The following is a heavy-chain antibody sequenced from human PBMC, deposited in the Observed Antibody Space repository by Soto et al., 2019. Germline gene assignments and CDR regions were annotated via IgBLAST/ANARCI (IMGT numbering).Heavy chain of an antibody. Sequence: QVQLVESGGGVVQPGGSLRLSCAASGFTFSSYAMHWGRQAPGKGLEWVAVISYDRSNKYYADSVKGRFTSCRDNSSNTVYLQLNSLRAEDTAVYYCAREPAAPYNWNYLMVVVYYGMDFWGQGTTVTVSS. CDR3: AREPAAPYNWNYLMVVVYYGMDF. V-gene: IGHV3-30-3*01. D-gene: IGHD1-7*01. CDR1: GFTFSSYA. J-gene: IGHJ6*02. CDR2: ISYDRSNK.